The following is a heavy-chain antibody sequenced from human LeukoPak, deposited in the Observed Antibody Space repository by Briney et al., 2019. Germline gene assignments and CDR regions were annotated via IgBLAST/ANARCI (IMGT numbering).Heavy chain of an antibody. CDR1: GGTISSGGYY. V-gene: IGHV4-30-2*01. Sequence: SETVSLTCAASGGTISSGGYYWSWIRQPPGKGLEGIVYIYHGGSTYNNPSLEKRVTISVHRSKNQFSLKLSSVTAADTAVYYCARVAAAYYYYGMDVWGQGTTVTVSS. CDR2: IYHGGST. J-gene: IGHJ6*02. CDR3: ARVAAAYYYYGMDV.